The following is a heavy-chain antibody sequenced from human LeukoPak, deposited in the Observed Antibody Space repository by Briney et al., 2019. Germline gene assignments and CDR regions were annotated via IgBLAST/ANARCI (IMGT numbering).Heavy chain of an antibody. V-gene: IGHV4-61*02. D-gene: IGHD3-22*01. Sequence: SETLSLTCTVSGGSISSGSYYWSWIRQPGGKGLEWIGRIYTSGSTNYNPSLNSRVTISVDTSKNQVSLKLTSVTAADTAVYYCARDTYHYDISGYYRLDYWGQGTLVTVSS. CDR1: GGSISSGSYY. CDR3: ARDTYHYDISGYYRLDY. CDR2: IYTSGST. J-gene: IGHJ4*02.